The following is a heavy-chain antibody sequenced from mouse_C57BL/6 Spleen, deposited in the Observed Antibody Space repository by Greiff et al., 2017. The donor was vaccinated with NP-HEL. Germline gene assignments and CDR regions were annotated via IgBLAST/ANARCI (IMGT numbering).Heavy chain of an antibody. D-gene: IGHD4-1*01. Sequence: VQLQQSGAELVRPGSSVKLSCKASGYTFTSYWMHWVKQRPIQGLEWIGNIDPSDSETHYNQKFKDKATLTVDKSSSTAYMQLSSLTSEDSAVYYCARANWPYYYAMDYWGQGTSVTVSS. CDR2: IDPSDSET. CDR3: ARANWPYYYAMDY. J-gene: IGHJ4*01. V-gene: IGHV1-52*01. CDR1: GYTFTSYW.